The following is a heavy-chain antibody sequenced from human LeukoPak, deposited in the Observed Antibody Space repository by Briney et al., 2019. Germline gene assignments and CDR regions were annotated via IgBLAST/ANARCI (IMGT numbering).Heavy chain of an antibody. V-gene: IGHV3-9*01. CDR3: AKGEAYYYYYYMDV. Sequence: GRSLRLSCAASGFTFDDYAMHWVRQAPGKGLEWVSGISWNSGSIGYADSVKGRFTISRDNAKNSLYLQMNSLRAEDTALYYCAKGEAYYYYYYMDVWAKGPRSPSP. D-gene: IGHD1-26*01. J-gene: IGHJ6*03. CDR2: ISWNSGSI. CDR1: GFTFDDYA.